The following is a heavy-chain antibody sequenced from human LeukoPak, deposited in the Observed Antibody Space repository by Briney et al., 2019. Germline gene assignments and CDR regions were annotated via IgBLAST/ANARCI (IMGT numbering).Heavy chain of an antibody. CDR1: GYSFTNYW. V-gene: IGHV5-51*01. CDR3: ALGRFGESNTYDY. J-gene: IGHJ4*02. CDR2: IYPGDSDT. Sequence: KTGESLKISCKGSGYSFTNYWIGWVRQMPGKGLEWMGIIYPGDSDTRYSPSFQGQVTISADKSISTAYLQWSSLKASDTAMYYCALGRFGESNTYDYWGQGTLVTVSS. D-gene: IGHD3-10*01.